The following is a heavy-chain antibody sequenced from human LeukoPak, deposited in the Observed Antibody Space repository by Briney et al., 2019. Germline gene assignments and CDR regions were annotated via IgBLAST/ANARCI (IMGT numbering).Heavy chain of an antibody. J-gene: IGHJ4*02. CDR3: ARVYNWNQHFDY. D-gene: IGHD1-1*01. Sequence: SETLSLTCTVSGGSIINNNYYYWGWVRQPPGEGLEWIGSIYYGGSTYYNPSLKSRVTISVDTSKNQFSLKLSSVTATDTAVYYCARVYNWNQHFDYWGQGSLVTVSS. CDR1: GGSIINNNYYY. CDR2: IYYGGST. V-gene: IGHV4-39*01.